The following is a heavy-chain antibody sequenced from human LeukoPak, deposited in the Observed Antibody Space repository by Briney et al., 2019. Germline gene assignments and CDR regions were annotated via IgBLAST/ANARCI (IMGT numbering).Heavy chain of an antibody. CDR2: IYYSGST. Sequence: PSETLSLTCTVSRGSINNYFWSWIRQPPGKGLEWIGYIYYSGSTNYNPSLKSRVTISVDTSKNQFSLKLSSVTAADTAVYYCARLHFAGYYMDVWGKGTTVTVSS. J-gene: IGHJ6*03. V-gene: IGHV4-59*01. CDR1: RGSINNYF. CDR3: ARLHFAGYYMDV. D-gene: IGHD3-3*02.